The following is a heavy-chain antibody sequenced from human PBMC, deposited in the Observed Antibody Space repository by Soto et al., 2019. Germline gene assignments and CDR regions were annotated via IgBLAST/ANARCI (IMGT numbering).Heavy chain of an antibody. CDR2: VSGSGGST. D-gene: IGHD1-26*01. V-gene: IGHV3-23*01. J-gene: IGHJ4*02. Sequence: EVQLLESGGGLVQPGGSLRVSCAASGFTFSSYAMSWVRQAPGKGLEWVSGVSGSGGSTYYADSVKGRFTISRSNSKKTLYLKMINLRAKDTDVYYCAKDRYSGSPFDYWGQGTLVTVSS. CDR1: GFTFSSYA. CDR3: AKDRYSGSPFDY.